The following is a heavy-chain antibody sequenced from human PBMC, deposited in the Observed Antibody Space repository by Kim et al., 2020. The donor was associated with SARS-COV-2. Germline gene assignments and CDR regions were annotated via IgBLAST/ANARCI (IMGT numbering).Heavy chain of an antibody. CDR2: MSFDGSNK. CDR3: ARGQAKIPINFYFDL. Sequence: GGSLRLSCAASGFTFSDYPMHWVRQAPGKGLEWVALMSFDGSNKYFADSVKGRFTISRDSSQNTLYPQMNSLRAEDTAVYYCARGQAKIPINFYFDLWGRGTLVTVSS. V-gene: IGHV3-30-3*01. J-gene: IGHJ2*01. CDR1: GFTFSDYP. D-gene: IGHD3-9*01.